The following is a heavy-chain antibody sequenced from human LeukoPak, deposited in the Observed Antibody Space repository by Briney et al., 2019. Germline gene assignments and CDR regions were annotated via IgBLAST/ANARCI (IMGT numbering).Heavy chain of an antibody. CDR3: ARVGWGDAFDI. J-gene: IGHJ3*02. V-gene: IGHV1-69*04. Sequence: ASVKVSCRASGGTFSSYAISWVRQAPGQGLEWMGRIIPILGIANYAQKFQGRVTITADKSTSTAYMELSSLRSEDTAVYYCARVGWGDAFDIWGQGTMVTVSS. CDR1: GGTFSSYA. CDR2: IIPILGIA. D-gene: IGHD7-27*01.